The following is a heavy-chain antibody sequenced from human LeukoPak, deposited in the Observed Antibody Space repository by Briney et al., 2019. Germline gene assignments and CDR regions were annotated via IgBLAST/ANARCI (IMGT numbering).Heavy chain of an antibody. CDR1: GFTFSSYA. CDR2: ISGSGGST. D-gene: IGHD3-16*01. Sequence: PGGSLRLSCAASGFTFSSYAMSWVRQAPGKGLEWVSAISGSGGSTYYADSVKGRFTISRDNSKNTLYLQMNSLRAEDTAVYYCAKDSLGASYYYYYGMDVWGQGTTVTVSS. V-gene: IGHV3-23*01. CDR3: AKDSLGASYYYYYGMDV. J-gene: IGHJ6*02.